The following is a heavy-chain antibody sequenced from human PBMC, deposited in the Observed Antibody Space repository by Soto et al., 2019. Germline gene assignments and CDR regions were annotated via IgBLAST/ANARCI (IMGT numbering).Heavy chain of an antibody. V-gene: IGHV2-5*01. CDR2: ISWKDDK. Sequence: QITLKESGPTLVTPTQTLTLTCTYSGFSLTTSEAGVGWIRQPPGKALEWLALISWKDDKRYNPGLERSLPITKDTSKNRVVLILTNMDPVDAATYFCANWNGGNYGRLYFDSWGQGTLVTASS. D-gene: IGHD1-1*01. J-gene: IGHJ4*02. CDR1: GFSLTTSEAG. CDR3: ANWNGGNYGRLYFDS.